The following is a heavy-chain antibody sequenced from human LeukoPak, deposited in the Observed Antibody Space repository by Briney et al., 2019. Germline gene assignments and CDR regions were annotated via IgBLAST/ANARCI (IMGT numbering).Heavy chain of an antibody. V-gene: IGHV3-23*01. Sequence: GGSLRLSCAASGFTFSSYAMSWVRQAPGKGLEWVSTIVGSGGRTYYADSVKGRFTISRDNSKNTLYLQMSSLRAEDTAIYFCAKEGDDSGDYWDQGTLATVSS. J-gene: IGHJ4*02. CDR3: AKEGDDSGDY. D-gene: IGHD1-26*01. CDR2: IVGSGGRT. CDR1: GFTFSSYA.